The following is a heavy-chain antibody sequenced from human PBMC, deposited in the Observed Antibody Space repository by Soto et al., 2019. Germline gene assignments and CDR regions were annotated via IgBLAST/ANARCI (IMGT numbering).Heavy chain of an antibody. J-gene: IGHJ4*02. CDR3: AKVGEGTTVTSKINYFDY. CDR2: ISGSGGST. CDR1: GFTFSSYA. V-gene: IGHV3-23*01. D-gene: IGHD4-17*01. Sequence: GGSLRLSCAASGFTFSSYAMSWVRQAPGKGLEWVSAISGSGGSTYYADSVKGRFTISRDNSKNTLYLQMNSLRAEDTAVYYCAKVGEGTTVTSKINYFDYWGQGTLVTVSS.